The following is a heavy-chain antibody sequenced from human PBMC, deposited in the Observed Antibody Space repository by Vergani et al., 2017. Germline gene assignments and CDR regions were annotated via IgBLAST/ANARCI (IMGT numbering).Heavy chain of an antibody. CDR3: ARKGRDSYNWNGYYFDY. CDR1: GYTFISYG. Sequence: QVQLVQSGAEVKKPVASVKVSCKASGYTFISYGISWVRQAPGQGLEWMGWISAYNGNTNYAQKFQGRVTMTTDTSMSTAYMELRSLRSDDTAVYYCARKGRDSYNWNGYYFDYWGQGTLVTVSS. V-gene: IGHV1-18*01. CDR2: ISAYNGNT. D-gene: IGHD1-1*01. J-gene: IGHJ4*02.